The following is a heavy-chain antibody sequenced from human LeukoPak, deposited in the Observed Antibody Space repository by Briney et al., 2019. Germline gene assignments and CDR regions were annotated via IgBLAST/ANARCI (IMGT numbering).Heavy chain of an antibody. CDR2: ISSSSGFI. D-gene: IGHD6-19*01. V-gene: IGHV3-21*01. J-gene: IGHJ4*02. CDR3: AGSRGYSSGPYDY. CDR1: GFTFSSFS. Sequence: GGSLRLSCVASGFTFSSFSMNWVRQAPGKGLEWVSSISSSSGFIYYADSLKGRFTISRDNAKHSLYLQMNSLSAEDAAVYYCAGSRGYSSGPYDYWGQGTLVTVSS.